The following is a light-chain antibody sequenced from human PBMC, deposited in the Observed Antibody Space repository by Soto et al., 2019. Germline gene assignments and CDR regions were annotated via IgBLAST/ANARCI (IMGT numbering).Light chain of an antibody. Sequence: DVQKTQSPSTLSTSVGDRVTITCRASQIISYWLAWYQQKPGKAPKLLLYKASNLESGVPSRFSGSGSGTEFTLTISSLQPDDFATYYCQQYKGFWTFGQGTKVDNK. J-gene: IGKJ1*01. V-gene: IGKV1-5*03. CDR2: KAS. CDR3: QQYKGFWT. CDR1: QIISYW.